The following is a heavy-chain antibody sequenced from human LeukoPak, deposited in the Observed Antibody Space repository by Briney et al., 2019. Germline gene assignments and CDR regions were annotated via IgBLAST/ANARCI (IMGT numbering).Heavy chain of an antibody. CDR3: ARAGTYAYFDY. Sequence: GRSLRLSCAASGFTFSNYGIHWVRQAPGKGLEWVALISYDGSNKYYADSVKGRFTISRDNSKNTLYLQMNSLRAEDTAIYYCARAGTYAYFDYRGQGTLVTVSS. D-gene: IGHD3-16*01. CDR1: GFTFSNYG. V-gene: IGHV3-30*03. CDR2: ISYDGSNK. J-gene: IGHJ4*02.